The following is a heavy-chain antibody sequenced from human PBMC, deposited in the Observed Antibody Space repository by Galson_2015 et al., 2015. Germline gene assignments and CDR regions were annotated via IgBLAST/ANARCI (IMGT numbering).Heavy chain of an antibody. Sequence: SLRLSCAASGFTFSRYGMYWVRQAPGKGLEWVAVISYDGSNKYYADSVKGRFTISRDNSKNTLYLQMNSLRAEDTAVYYCANTPSSGWSLGLDAFDIWGQGTMVTVSS. V-gene: IGHV3-30*18. D-gene: IGHD6-19*01. CDR1: GFTFSRYG. J-gene: IGHJ3*02. CDR2: ISYDGSNK. CDR3: ANTPSSGWSLGLDAFDI.